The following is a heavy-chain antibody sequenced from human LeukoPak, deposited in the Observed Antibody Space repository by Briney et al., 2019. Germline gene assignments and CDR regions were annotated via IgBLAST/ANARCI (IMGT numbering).Heavy chain of an antibody. CDR3: ARHGDSNNWYHWLEP. D-gene: IGHD6-13*01. J-gene: IGHJ5*02. V-gene: IGHV4-59*01. Sequence: PSETLSLTCTVSGGSISGNYWSWIRQPPGKGLEWIGCIYYSGSTNYNPSLKSRVSISVDTSKNHFSLRLSSVTAADTAVYYCARHGDSNNWYHWLEPWGQGTLGTVSS. CDR1: GGSISGNY. CDR2: IYYSGST.